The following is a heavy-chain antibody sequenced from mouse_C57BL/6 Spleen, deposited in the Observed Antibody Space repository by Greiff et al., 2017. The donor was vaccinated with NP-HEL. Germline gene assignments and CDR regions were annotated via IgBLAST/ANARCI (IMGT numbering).Heavy chain of an antibody. CDR1: GYSITSGYD. Sequence: EVKVIESGPGMVKPSQSLSLTCTVTGYSITSGYDWHWIRHFPGNKLEWMGYISYSGSTNYNPSLKSRISITHDTSKNHFFLKLNSVTTEDTATYYCARGGDYDEEWFAYWGQGTLVTVSA. J-gene: IGHJ3*01. D-gene: IGHD2-4*01. CDR2: ISYSGST. V-gene: IGHV3-1*01. CDR3: ARGGDYDEEWFAY.